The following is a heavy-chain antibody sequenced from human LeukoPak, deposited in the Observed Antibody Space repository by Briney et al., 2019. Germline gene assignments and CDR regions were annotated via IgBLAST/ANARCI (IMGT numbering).Heavy chain of an antibody. V-gene: IGHV1-2*02. J-gene: IGHJ4*02. Sequence: ASVKVSCKASGYTFTGYYMRWVRQAPGQGLEWMGWINPNSGGTNYAQKLQGRVTMTRDTSISTAYMELSRLRSDDTAVYYCARDRLYYDSSGYYSYWGQGTLVTVSS. CDR1: GYTFTGYY. D-gene: IGHD3-22*01. CDR2: INPNSGGT. CDR3: ARDRLYYDSSGYYSY.